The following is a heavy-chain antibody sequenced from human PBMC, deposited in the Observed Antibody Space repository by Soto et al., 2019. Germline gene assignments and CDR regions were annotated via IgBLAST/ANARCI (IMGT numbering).Heavy chain of an antibody. CDR2: INHSGST. CDR3: ARNGSSTSCKGGWFDP. CDR1: GGAFSGYY. D-gene: IGHD2-2*01. J-gene: IGHJ5*02. Sequence: QVQLQQWGAGLLKPSETLSLTCAVYGGAFSGYYWSWIRQPPGKGLEWIGEINHSGSTNYNPSLKSRVTISVDTSKHQXSLKLSSVTAADTAVYHCARNGSSTSCKGGWFDPWGQGTMVTVSS. V-gene: IGHV4-34*01.